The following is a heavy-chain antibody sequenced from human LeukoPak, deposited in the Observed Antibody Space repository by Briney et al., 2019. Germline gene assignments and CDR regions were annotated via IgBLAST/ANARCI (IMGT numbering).Heavy chain of an antibody. CDR2: IKSKAYGATT. D-gene: IGHD1-26*01. J-gene: IGHJ4*02. CDR3: SRHIVGARTFFDY. CDR1: GFTLGDYA. Sequence: GGSLRLSCTVSGFTLGDYAMSWVRQAPGKGLEWVGFIKSKAYGATTDYAASVKGRFTISREDSKSIAYLQMNSLKSEDTAVYYCSRHIVGARTFFDYWGQGALVTVSS. V-gene: IGHV3-49*04.